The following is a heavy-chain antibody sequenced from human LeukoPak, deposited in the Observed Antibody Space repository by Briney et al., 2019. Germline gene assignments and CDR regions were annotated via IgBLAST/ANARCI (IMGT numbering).Heavy chain of an antibody. CDR2: IYHSGST. Sequence: SETLSLTCTVSGYSISSGYYWGWIRQPPGKGLEWIGSIYHSGSTYYNPSLKSRVTISVDTSKNQFSLKLSSVTAADTAVYYCARDYDFWRGYPFDPWGQGTLVTVSS. D-gene: IGHD3-3*01. V-gene: IGHV4-38-2*02. CDR1: GYSISSGYY. J-gene: IGHJ5*02. CDR3: ARDYDFWRGYPFDP.